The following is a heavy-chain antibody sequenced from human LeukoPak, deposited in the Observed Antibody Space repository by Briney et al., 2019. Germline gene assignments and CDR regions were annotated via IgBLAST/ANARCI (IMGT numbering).Heavy chain of an antibody. Sequence: GGSLRLSCGASGFTFITYWMTWVRQAPGKGLEWVANIKEDGSEKYYVDSVKGRFTISRDNAKNSLYLQMNSLRAEDTAVYYCASVGLGLVLDNWGQGTLVTVSS. CDR1: GFTFITYW. D-gene: IGHD6-19*01. V-gene: IGHV3-7*01. CDR2: IKEDGSEK. CDR3: ASVGLGLVLDN. J-gene: IGHJ4*02.